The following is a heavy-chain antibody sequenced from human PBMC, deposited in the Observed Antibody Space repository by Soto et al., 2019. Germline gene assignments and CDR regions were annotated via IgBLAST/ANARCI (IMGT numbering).Heavy chain of an antibody. CDR1: GYSFTSYG. V-gene: IGHV1-18*04. CDR2: ISGHNGNT. CDR3: ANQRSREGYNFIEY. Sequence: ASVKVSCTASGYSFTSYGISWVRQAPGQGPEWMGWISGHNGNTNHPQSLQGRVTMTTDTSRNTAYMELRSLRSDDTAVYFCANQRSREGYNFIEYWGQ. J-gene: IGHJ4*01. D-gene: IGHD5-12*01.